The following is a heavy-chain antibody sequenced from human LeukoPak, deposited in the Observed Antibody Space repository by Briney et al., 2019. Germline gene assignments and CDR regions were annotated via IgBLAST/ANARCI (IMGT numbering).Heavy chain of an antibody. CDR3: ARSDYGDSSFDY. CDR2: TYYRFNLYN. V-gene: IGHV6-1*01. D-gene: IGHD4-17*01. CDR1: GDSVSSNSAA. J-gene: IGHJ4*02. Sequence: SQTLSLTCAISGDSVSSNSAAWNWIRQSPSRGLEWLGRTYYRFNLYNDYTLSVKNRMTMNADTSKNHFSLQLNSVTPEDTAVYYCARSDYGDSSFDYWGQGTLVIVSS.